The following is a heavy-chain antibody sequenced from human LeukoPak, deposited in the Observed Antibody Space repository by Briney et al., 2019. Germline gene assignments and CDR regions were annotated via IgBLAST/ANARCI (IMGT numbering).Heavy chain of an antibody. CDR1: GFPFNDYV. V-gene: IGHV3-30*03. CDR3: GRAFSPLRTSSAGDL. CDR2: TSADERIK. J-gene: IGHJ1*01. D-gene: IGHD3-16*01. Sequence: GRSLRLSCTVSGFPFNDYVIHWVRQAPGKGLEWVAVTSADERIKIYNDSVRGRFTISRDKAKNSLYLQMDSLGVEDTAVYYCGRAFSPLRTSSAGDLWGQGTLVIVSS.